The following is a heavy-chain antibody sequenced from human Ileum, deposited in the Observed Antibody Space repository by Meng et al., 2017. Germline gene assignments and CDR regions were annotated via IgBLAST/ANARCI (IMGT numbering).Heavy chain of an antibody. CDR1: GYTFTSYY. Sequence: ASVKVSCKASGYTFTSYYMHWVRQAPGQGLEWMGIINPSGGSTSYAQKFQGRVTMTRDTSTSTVYMELSSLRSEDTAVYYCARPPREAYYYDSSGYSSDAFDIWGQGTMVTVSS. CDR3: ARPPREAYYYDSSGYSSDAFDI. V-gene: IGHV1-46*01. J-gene: IGHJ3*02. D-gene: IGHD3-22*01. CDR2: INPSGGST.